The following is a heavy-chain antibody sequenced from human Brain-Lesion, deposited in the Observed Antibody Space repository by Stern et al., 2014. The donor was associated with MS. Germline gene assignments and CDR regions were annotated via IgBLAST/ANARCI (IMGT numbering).Heavy chain of an antibody. CDR2: IYQRGSG. J-gene: IGHJ6*02. CDR3: ARDPRRGGLSGYYHGMDV. D-gene: IGHD3-10*01. CDR1: GASISNTQW. V-gene: IGHV4-4*02. Sequence: QVQLVESGPGLVKPSGTLSLTCAVSGASISNTQWWTWVRQSPGKGLEWIGGIYQRGSGNYKPSLRSRVTISVDRSKNSFSLKLNSVTAADTAVYYCARDPRRGGLSGYYHGMDVWGQGTTVTVSS.